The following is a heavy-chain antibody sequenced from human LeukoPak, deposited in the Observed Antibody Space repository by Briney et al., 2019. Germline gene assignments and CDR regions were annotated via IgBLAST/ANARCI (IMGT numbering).Heavy chain of an antibody. J-gene: IGHJ5*02. D-gene: IGHD5-18*01. CDR1: GVTFSAYG. V-gene: IGHV3-48*01. CDR3: ARDVGYRSWFDP. Sequence: GGALKLSCATSGVTFSAYGMHWVREAPGKGLEWGSYISGSSNSIYYADSVEGRFTISRDNAKNSLYLRMNSLRAEDTAVYYCARDVGYRSWFDPWGQGTLVIVSS. CDR2: ISGSSNSI.